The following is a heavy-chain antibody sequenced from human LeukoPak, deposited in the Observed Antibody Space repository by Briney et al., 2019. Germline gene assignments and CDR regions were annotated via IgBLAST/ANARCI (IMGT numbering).Heavy chain of an antibody. CDR1: GFTFSNAW. D-gene: IGHD3-9*01. Sequence: GGSLRLSCAASGFTFSNAWMSWVRQAPGKGLEWVGRIKSKTDGGTTDYAAPVKGRFTISRDDSKNTLYLQMNSLKTEETAVYYCTTAALLLYFDWHLGVAFDIWGQGTMVTVSS. CDR2: IKSKTDGGTT. CDR3: TTAALLLYFDWHLGVAFDI. V-gene: IGHV3-15*01. J-gene: IGHJ3*02.